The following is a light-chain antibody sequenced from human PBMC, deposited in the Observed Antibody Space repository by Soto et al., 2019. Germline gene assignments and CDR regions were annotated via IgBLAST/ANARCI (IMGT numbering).Light chain of an antibody. CDR3: QQSYRSPYT. Sequence: IQLTQSPSSLSASVGDRVTVTCRASQSINIYLNWYQQKPGKAPTLLIYGASTLQSGVPSRFSGGGSRTDFTLTISSLQTEDFAPYYCQQSYRSPYTFGQGTKLEI. V-gene: IGKV1-39*01. CDR2: GAS. J-gene: IGKJ2*01. CDR1: QSINIY.